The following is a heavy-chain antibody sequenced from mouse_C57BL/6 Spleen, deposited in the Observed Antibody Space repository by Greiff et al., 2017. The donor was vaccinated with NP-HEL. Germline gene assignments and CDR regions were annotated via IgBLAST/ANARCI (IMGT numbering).Heavy chain of an antibody. D-gene: IGHD4-1*01. Sequence: QVQLKESGAELVKPGASVKISCKASGYAFSSYWMNWVKQRPGKGLEWIGQIYPGDGDTNYNGKFKGKATLTADKSSSTAYMQLSSLTSEDSAVYFCARVGRRGYFDVWGTGTTVTVSS. CDR2: IYPGDGDT. V-gene: IGHV1-80*01. CDR3: ARVGRRGYFDV. J-gene: IGHJ1*03. CDR1: GYAFSSYW.